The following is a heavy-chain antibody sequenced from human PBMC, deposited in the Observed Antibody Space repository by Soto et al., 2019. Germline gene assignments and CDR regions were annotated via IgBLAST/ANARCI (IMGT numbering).Heavy chain of an antibody. CDR2: MNPNSGNT. Sequence: ASVKVSCKASGYTFTSYDINWVRQATGQGLEWMGWMNPNSGNTGYAQKFQGRVTMTRNTSISTAYMELSSLRSEDTAVYYCARGQVQAAIFPHYYYYGMDVWGQGTKVTVSS. D-gene: IGHD2-2*01. J-gene: IGHJ6*02. V-gene: IGHV1-8*01. CDR1: GYTFTSYD. CDR3: ARGQVQAAIFPHYYYYGMDV.